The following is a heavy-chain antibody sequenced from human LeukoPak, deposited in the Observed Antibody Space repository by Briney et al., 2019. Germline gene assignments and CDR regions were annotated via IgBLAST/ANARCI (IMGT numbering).Heavy chain of an antibody. V-gene: IGHV1-46*01. CDR2: INPSGGST. Sequence: ASVKVSCKASGYTFTSYYMHWVRQAPGQGLEWMGIINPSGGSTSYAQKFQGRVTMTRGMSTSTVYMELSSLRSEDTAVYYCARVPRAPPYSSSWTKDYWGQGTLVTVSS. D-gene: IGHD6-13*01. CDR1: GYTFTSYY. J-gene: IGHJ4*02. CDR3: ARVPRAPPYSSSWTKDY.